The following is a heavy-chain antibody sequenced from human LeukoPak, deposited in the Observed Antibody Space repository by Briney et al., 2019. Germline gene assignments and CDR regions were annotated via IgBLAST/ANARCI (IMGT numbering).Heavy chain of an antibody. Sequence: GGSLRLSCAASGFTFSSYAMSWVRQAPGKGLVWVSRINSDGSRTSYADSVKGRFTISRDNAKNTLYLQMNSLRAEDTAVYYCAKKRGYTYGDPFDYWGQGSLVTVSS. CDR3: AKKRGYTYGDPFDY. J-gene: IGHJ4*02. V-gene: IGHV3-74*01. CDR2: INSDGSRT. CDR1: GFTFSSYA. D-gene: IGHD5-18*01.